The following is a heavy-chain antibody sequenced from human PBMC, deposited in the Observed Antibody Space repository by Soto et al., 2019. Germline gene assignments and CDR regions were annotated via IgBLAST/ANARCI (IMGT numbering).Heavy chain of an antibody. CDR2: INAGNGNT. J-gene: IGHJ4*02. CDR1: GYSFTSYA. CDR3: ALAGSSGYYYPY. V-gene: IGHV1-3*01. D-gene: IGHD3-22*01. Sequence: ASVKVSCKASGYSFTSYAMHWVRQAPGQRLEWMGWINAGNGNTKYSQKFQGRVTITRDTSASTAYMELSSLRSEDTAVYYCALAGSSGYYYPYWGQGTLVTVSS.